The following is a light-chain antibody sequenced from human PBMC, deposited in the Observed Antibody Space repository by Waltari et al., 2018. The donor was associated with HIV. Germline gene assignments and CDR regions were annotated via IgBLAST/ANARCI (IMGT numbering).Light chain of an antibody. J-gene: IGLJ2*01. CDR3: QVWVDSRDVAVI. CDR1: NLGGQL. CDR2: DDN. V-gene: IGLV3-21*04. Sequence: TQPPSVSLAPGKTARITCWEDNLGGQLVHWYQQKPGQAPVLVSCDDNDRPSGIPERFSGSNSGNTATLTISRVEGGDEADYYCQVWVDSRDVAVIFGGGTKLTVL.